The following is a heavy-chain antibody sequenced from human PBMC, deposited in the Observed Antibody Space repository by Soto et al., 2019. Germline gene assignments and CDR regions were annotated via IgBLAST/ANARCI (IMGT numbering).Heavy chain of an antibody. D-gene: IGHD6-19*01. CDR3: ARDRGAVAGEYFDY. V-gene: IGHV3-11*01. J-gene: IGHJ4*02. CDR2: ISSSGNIM. CDR1: GFSLSDFY. Sequence: PGGSLRLSCFASGFSLSDFYMSWIRQAPGKGLEWLSYISSSGNIMSYADSVKGRFTISRDNAKNSLYLQMSSLRAEDTAVYYCARDRGAVAGEYFDYWGQGSLVTVSS.